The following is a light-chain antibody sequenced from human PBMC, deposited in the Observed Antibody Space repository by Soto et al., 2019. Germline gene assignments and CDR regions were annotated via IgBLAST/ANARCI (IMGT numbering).Light chain of an antibody. CDR2: DAS. CDR3: QQYNNLPLT. Sequence: DIQMTQSPSSLSASVGDRVTITCQASQDISNSLNWYQQRPGKAPNLLIYDASNLETGVPSRFSGSGSGTHFTLTISGLQPEDIATYHCQQYNNLPLTLGGGTKVDIK. J-gene: IGKJ4*01. V-gene: IGKV1-33*01. CDR1: QDISNS.